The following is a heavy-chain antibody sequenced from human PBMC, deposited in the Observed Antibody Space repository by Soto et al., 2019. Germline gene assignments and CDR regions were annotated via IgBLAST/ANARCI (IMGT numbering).Heavy chain of an antibody. D-gene: IGHD3-3*01. V-gene: IGHV1-2*02. CDR1: GYPVTAYY. CDR2: INPATGAA. J-gene: IGHJ3*02. CDR3: ASGGGVGVAGSAAFDM. Sequence: QLHLVQSGAVVKKPGASVTVSCSASGYPVTAYYMHWVRQAPGRGLEWMGGINPATGAAKYTQTFQGRVTMTRDTSTRTVFMELSGLTSEDTAVSYGASGGGVGVAGSAAFDMWGQGTLVTVSS.